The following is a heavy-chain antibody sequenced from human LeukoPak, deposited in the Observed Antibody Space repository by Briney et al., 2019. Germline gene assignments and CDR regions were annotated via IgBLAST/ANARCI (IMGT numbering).Heavy chain of an antibody. D-gene: IGHD3-16*01. J-gene: IGHJ5*02. V-gene: IGHV1-18*01. CDR1: GYTFISHG. CDR2: ISLYNGNK. CDR3: AKAPGKNWGDSYWFDP. Sequence: ASVKVSCKASGYTFISHGITWLRQAPGQGLEWMGWISLYNGNKKYAEKFQDRVSMTTDTSTSTAYMEVKSLRSDDTAVYYCAKAPGKNWGDSYWFDPWGRGTLVIVSS.